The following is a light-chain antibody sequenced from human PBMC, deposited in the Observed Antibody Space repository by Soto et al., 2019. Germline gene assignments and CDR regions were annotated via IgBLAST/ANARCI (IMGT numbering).Light chain of an antibody. Sequence: STLSASVGDRVTITCRASQSISNWLAWYQQKPGKAPNLLIYFASTLQSGVPSRFSGSGSGTEFTLTISSLQPDDFATYYCQQYDTSPLTFGGGTKVDI. CDR2: FAS. CDR3: QQYDTSPLT. J-gene: IGKJ4*01. V-gene: IGKV1-5*03. CDR1: QSISNW.